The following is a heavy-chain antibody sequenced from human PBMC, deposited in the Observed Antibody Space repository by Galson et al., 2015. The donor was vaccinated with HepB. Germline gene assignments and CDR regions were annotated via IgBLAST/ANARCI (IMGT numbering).Heavy chain of an antibody. CDR3: ARASTWELTSGPPDY. J-gene: IGHJ4*02. V-gene: IGHV3-7*03. Sequence: SLRLSCAASKFTFSNYWMTWVRQVQGKGLDWVATIKQDGTESYYVDSVKGRFTISRDNAKNSLFLQMNGLRAEGTAVYYCARASTWELTSGPPDYWGQGVLVTVSS. CDR1: KFTFSNYW. D-gene: IGHD4-23*01. CDR2: IKQDGTES.